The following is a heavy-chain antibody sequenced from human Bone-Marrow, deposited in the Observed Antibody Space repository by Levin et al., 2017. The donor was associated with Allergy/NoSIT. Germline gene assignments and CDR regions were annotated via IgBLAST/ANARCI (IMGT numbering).Heavy chain of an antibody. V-gene: IGHV3-30*03. CDR2: ITSDGSNK. J-gene: IGHJ4*02. CDR1: GLAFSNYG. D-gene: IGHD3-10*01. CDR3: ASRGSFDY. Sequence: LSLTCAASGLAFSNYGMHWVRQAPGQGLEWVALITSDGSNKYYADSVKGRFTISRDNSKNTLYLQMDSLRAEDTSVYYCASRGSFDYWGQGTLVTVSS.